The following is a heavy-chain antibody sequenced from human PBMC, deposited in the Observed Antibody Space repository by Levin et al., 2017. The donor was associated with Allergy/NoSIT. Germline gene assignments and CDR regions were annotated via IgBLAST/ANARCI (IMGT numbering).Heavy chain of an antibody. V-gene: IGHV4-34*01. CDR2: INDSGST. J-gene: IGHJ4*02. D-gene: IGHD3-22*01. CDR3: ARGGYDSSGYYYRRFDY. CDR1: GGSFSGYY. Sequence: SQTLSLTCAVYGGSFSGYYWYWIRQPPGKGLEWIGEINDSGSTNYNPSLKSRVTILVDTSKNQFSLRLSSVTAADTAVYYCARGGYDSSGYYYRRFDYWGQGTLVTVSS.